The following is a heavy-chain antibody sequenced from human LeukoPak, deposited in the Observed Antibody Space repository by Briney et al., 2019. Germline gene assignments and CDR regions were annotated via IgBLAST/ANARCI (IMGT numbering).Heavy chain of an antibody. D-gene: IGHD3-22*01. CDR1: GFTFSSYG. CDR3: AKDQDYDSSGYYLDYYGMDV. J-gene: IGHJ6*02. CDR2: ISYDGSNK. V-gene: IGHV3-30*18. Sequence: GSLRLSCAASGFTFSSYGMHRVRQAPGKGLEWVAVISYDGSNKYYADSVKGRFTISRDNSKNTLYLQMNSLRAEDTAVYYCAKDQDYDSSGYYLDYYGMDVWGQGTTVTVSS.